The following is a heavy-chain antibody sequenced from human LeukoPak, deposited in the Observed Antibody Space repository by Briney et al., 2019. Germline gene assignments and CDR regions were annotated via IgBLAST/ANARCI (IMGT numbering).Heavy chain of an antibody. CDR3: AMGVGAPEDLAVAADFDY. CDR2: INPNSGGT. CDR1: GYTFTSYY. D-gene: IGHD6-19*01. V-gene: IGHV1-2*02. Sequence: ASVKVSCKASGYTFTSYYMHWVRQAPGQGLEWMGIINPNSGGTNYAPKFQGRVIMTRDTSISTAYMELSRLRSDDTAVYYCAMGVGAPEDLAVAADFDYWGQGTLVTVSS. J-gene: IGHJ4*02.